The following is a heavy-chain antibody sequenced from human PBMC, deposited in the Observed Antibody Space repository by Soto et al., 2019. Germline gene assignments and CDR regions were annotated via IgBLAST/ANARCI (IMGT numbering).Heavy chain of an antibody. CDR3: ARQPLLPLGVVVPAARGGFDY. CDR2: ISSSSSTI. V-gene: IGHV3-48*01. D-gene: IGHD2-2*01. J-gene: IGHJ4*02. Sequence: GGSLRLSCAASGFTFSSYSMNWVRQAPGKGLEWVSYISSSSSTIYYADSVKGRFTISRDNAKNSLYLQMNSLRAEDTAVYYCARQPLLPLGVVVPAARGGFDYWGQGTLVTVSS. CDR1: GFTFSSYS.